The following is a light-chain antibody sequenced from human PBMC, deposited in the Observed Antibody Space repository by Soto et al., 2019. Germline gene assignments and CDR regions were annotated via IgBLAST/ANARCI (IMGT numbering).Light chain of an antibody. Sequence: TQSPSTLSSSLGDRVTLTCRTSQGISSYLAWYQKKPGKAPELLVYAASTLQSGVPSRFSGSGSGTDLTLTISSLQTEDSATYYCQQLNTYPPWTFGQGTKVDIK. J-gene: IGKJ1*01. CDR1: QGISSY. V-gene: IGKV1-9*01. CDR2: AAS. CDR3: QQLNTYPPWT.